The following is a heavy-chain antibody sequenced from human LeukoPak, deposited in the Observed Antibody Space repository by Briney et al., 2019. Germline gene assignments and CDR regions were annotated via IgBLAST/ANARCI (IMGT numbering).Heavy chain of an antibody. CDR1: GFTFSDHY. J-gene: IGHJ4*02. D-gene: IGHD3-3*01. Sequence: GGSLRLSCAASGFTFSDHYMDWVRQAPGKGLEWVGRSRNKAKRYTTEYAASVKGRFTISRDDSKNSLYLQMNNLKTEDTAVYYCARIWSGRGNSFDFWGRGTLVTVSS. CDR3: ARIWSGRGNSFDF. V-gene: IGHV3-72*01. CDR2: SRNKAKRYTT.